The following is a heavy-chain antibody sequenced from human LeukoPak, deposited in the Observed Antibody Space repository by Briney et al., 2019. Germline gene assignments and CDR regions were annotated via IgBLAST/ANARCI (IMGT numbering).Heavy chain of an antibody. V-gene: IGHV3-11*01. Sequence: GGSLRLSCAASGFTFSDYYMGWIRQAPGKGLEWVSYISGSGSIIYYADSVKGRFTISRDNAKNSLYLQMNSLRAEDTAVYYCGRYFGVTGTKRSFDIWGQGTMVTVSS. CDR2: ISGSGSII. CDR1: GFTFSDYY. D-gene: IGHD1-7*01. J-gene: IGHJ3*02. CDR3: GRYFGVTGTKRSFDI.